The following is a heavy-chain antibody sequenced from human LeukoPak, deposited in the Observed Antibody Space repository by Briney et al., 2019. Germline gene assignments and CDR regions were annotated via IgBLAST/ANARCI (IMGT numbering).Heavy chain of an antibody. D-gene: IGHD6-19*01. J-gene: IGHJ4*02. CDR2: FDPEDGET. CDR3: ATLSPVAGTQGFDY. CDR1: GYTLTEFS. V-gene: IGHV1-24*01. Sequence: ASVKVSCKVSGYTLTEFSMHWVRQAPGKGLEWMGGFDPEDGETIYAQKFQGRVTMTEDTSTDTAYMELSSLRSEDTAVYYCATLSPVAGTQGFDYWGQGTLVTVSS.